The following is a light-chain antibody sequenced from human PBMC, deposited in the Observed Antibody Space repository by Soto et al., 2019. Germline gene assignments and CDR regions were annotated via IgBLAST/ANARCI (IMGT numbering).Light chain of an antibody. J-gene: IGKJ1*01. V-gene: IGKV1-39*01. CDR2: AAS. Sequence: DIQMTQSPSSLSASLVDRVTITCRASQSIGNHLNWYRQKTGKPPDLLIHAASSLHSWVPSRFSGSGSGTDCPLTISSLHHEDFANVYCQQSYSSWTFGQGNKVEL. CDR1: QSIGNH. CDR3: QQSYSSWT.